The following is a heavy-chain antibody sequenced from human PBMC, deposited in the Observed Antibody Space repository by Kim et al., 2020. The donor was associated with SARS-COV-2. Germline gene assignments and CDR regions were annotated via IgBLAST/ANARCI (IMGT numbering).Heavy chain of an antibody. V-gene: IGHV3-23*01. CDR3: AKGEYYYDSSGYEL. D-gene: IGHD3-22*01. CDR1: GFTFSTYA. J-gene: IGHJ4*02. CDR2: ISGSAGST. Sequence: GGSLRLSCAASGFTFSTYAMSWVRQAPGKGLEWVSAISGSAGSTYYADPVKGRFTVSRDNSKSTLYLQMNSLRAEDTAVYYCAKGEYYYDSSGYELWGQGTLVTVSS.